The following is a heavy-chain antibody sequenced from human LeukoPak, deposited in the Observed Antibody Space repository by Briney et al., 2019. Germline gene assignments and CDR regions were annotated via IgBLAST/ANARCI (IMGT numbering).Heavy chain of an antibody. J-gene: IGHJ3*02. CDR1: GGSISSYY. CDR2: IYYSGST. D-gene: IGHD5-18*01. CDR3: ARGGVDTAMVTSFDI. V-gene: IGHV4-59*01. Sequence: PSETLSLTCTVSGGSISSYYWSWIRQPPGKGLEWIGYIYYSGSTNYNPSLKSRVTISVDTSKNQLSLKLSSVTAADTAVYYCARGGVDTAMVTSFDIWGQGTMVTVSS.